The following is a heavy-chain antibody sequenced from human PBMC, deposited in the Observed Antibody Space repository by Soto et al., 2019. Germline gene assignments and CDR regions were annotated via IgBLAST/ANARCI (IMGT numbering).Heavy chain of an antibody. CDR3: ARTYYYDSSGPGDFDL. J-gene: IGHJ2*01. CDR1: GGSISSYY. V-gene: IGHV4-59*01. D-gene: IGHD3-22*01. Sequence: SETLSLTCTVSGGSISSYYWSWIRQPPGKGLEWIGYIYYSGSTNYNPSLKSRVTISVDTSKNQFSLKLSSVTAADTAVYYCARTYYYDSSGPGDFDLWGRGTLVTVSS. CDR2: IYYSGST.